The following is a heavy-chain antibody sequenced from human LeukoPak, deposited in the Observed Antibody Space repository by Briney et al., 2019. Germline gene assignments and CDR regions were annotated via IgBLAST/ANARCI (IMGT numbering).Heavy chain of an antibody. Sequence: SETLSLTCTVSGGSISTYYWSWIRQPAGKGLEWIGRIYTSGSTNYNPSLKSRVTMSVDTSKNQFSLKLSSVTAADTAVYYCARREYSGYDLSPFDYWGQGTLVTVSS. CDR1: GGSISTYY. V-gene: IGHV4-4*07. CDR3: ARREYSGYDLSPFDY. D-gene: IGHD5-12*01. CDR2: IYTSGST. J-gene: IGHJ4*02.